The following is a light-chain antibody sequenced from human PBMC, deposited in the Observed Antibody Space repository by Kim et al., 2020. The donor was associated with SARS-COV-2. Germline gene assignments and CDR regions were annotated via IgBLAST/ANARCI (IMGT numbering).Light chain of an antibody. CDR1: RRVNSSH. Sequence: LDPGGKLPPSCRGNRRVNSSHLAWNKHRPGQAPRPLIFGASSRATGIPDRFSGSGSGTDFTLTVTSLEPEDFAVYYCQQYGSSPTFGGGTKVDIK. V-gene: IGKV3-20*01. J-gene: IGKJ4*01. CDR3: QQYGSSPT. CDR2: GAS.